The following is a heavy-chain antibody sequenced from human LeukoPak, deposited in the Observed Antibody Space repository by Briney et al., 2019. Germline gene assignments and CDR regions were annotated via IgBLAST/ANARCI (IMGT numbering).Heavy chain of an antibody. D-gene: IGHD6-13*01. Sequence: GGSLRLSCTASGFTFSSYAMSWVRQSPGKGLEWVSGISGSGGSTYYADSVKGRFTISRDNSKNTLYLQMNSLRAEDTAVYYCATPGGDSSNWQLDYWGQGTLVTVAS. J-gene: IGHJ4*02. CDR3: ATPGGDSSNWQLDY. V-gene: IGHV3-23*01. CDR1: GFTFSSYA. CDR2: ISGSGGST.